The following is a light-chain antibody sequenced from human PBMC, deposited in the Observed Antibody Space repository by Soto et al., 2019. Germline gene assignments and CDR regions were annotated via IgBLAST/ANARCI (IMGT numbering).Light chain of an antibody. Sequence: DIQMTQSPSTLSASVGDRVTITCRASQSISSWLAWYQQKPGKAPKLLIYDASSLESGVPSRFSGSGSGTEFTLTISSLQPDDFATYYCQQYNSYVWTFGQGTKVESK. CDR3: QQYNSYVWT. J-gene: IGKJ1*01. CDR2: DAS. CDR1: QSISSW. V-gene: IGKV1-5*01.